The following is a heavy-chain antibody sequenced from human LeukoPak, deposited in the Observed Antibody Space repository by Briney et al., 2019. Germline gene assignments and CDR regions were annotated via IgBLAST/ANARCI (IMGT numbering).Heavy chain of an antibody. J-gene: IGHJ4*02. CDR1: GGSISSYY. CDR3: ASFRSGYSSSWYRGY. Sequence: SETLSLTCTVSGGSISSYYWSWIRQPPGKGLEWIGEINHSGSTNYNPSLKSRVTISVDTSKNQFSLKLSSVTAADTAVYYCASFRSGYSSSWYRGYWGQGTLVTVSS. D-gene: IGHD6-13*01. V-gene: IGHV4-34*01. CDR2: INHSGST.